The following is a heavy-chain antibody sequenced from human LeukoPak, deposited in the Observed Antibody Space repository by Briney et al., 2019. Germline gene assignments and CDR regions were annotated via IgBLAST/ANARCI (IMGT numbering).Heavy chain of an antibody. D-gene: IGHD5-12*01. J-gene: IGHJ4*02. CDR1: GFTFSSHA. Sequence: GGSLRLSCAASGFTFSSHAMSWVRQAPGKGLEWVSGITGRGGDTYYADSVKGRFTISRDNSENTLYLQMNSLRAEDTAVYYCAKDLPYGGYLESYFDYWGQGALVTVSS. V-gene: IGHV3-23*01. CDR2: ITGRGGDT. CDR3: AKDLPYGGYLESYFDY.